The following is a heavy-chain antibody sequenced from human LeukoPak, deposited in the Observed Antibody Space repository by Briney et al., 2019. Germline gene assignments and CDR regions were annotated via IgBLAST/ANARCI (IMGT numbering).Heavy chain of an antibody. J-gene: IGHJ4*02. CDR3: ARGKYQLLID. CDR1: GGSISSGGYS. D-gene: IGHD2-2*01. V-gene: IGHV4-30-2*01. Sequence: SETLSLTCAVSGGSISSGGYSWSWIRQPPGKGLEWIGYIYHSGSTYYNPSLKSRVTISVDRPKNQFSLKLSSVTAADTAVYYCARGKYQLLIDWGQGTLVTVFS. CDR2: IYHSGST.